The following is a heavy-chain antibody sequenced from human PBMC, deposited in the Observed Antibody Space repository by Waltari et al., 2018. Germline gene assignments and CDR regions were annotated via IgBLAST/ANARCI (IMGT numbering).Heavy chain of an antibody. CDR2: IYYSAST. CDR3: VRGVALLNQNWFDP. D-gene: IGHD5-12*01. Sequence: QLQLQESGPGLVKPSETLSLTCTVSGGSISSSSYYWGWIRQPPGKGLEWIGSIYYSASTYYNPSLKSRVTISVDTSKNQFSLKLSSVTAADTAVYYCVRGVALLNQNWFDPWGQGTLVTVSS. J-gene: IGHJ5*02. V-gene: IGHV4-39*07. CDR1: GGSISSSSYY.